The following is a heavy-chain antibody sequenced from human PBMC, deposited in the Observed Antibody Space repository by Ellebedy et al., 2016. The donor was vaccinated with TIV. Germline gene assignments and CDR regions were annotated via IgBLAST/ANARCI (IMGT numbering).Heavy chain of an antibody. CDR1: GFTFSSYW. CDR2: IKQDGSEK. CDR3: ARVQAVGMATIGGSYWYFDL. D-gene: IGHD5-24*01. Sequence: GESLKISXAASGFTFSSYWMSWVRQAPGKGLEWVANIKQDGSEKYYVDSVKGRFTISRDNAKNSLYLQMNSLRAEDTAVYYCARVQAVGMATIGGSYWYFDLWGRGTLVTVSS. J-gene: IGHJ2*01. V-gene: IGHV3-7*01.